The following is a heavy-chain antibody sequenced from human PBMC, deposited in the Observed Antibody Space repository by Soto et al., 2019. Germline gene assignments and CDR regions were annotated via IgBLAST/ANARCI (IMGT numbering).Heavy chain of an antibody. Sequence: SETLSLTCTVSGGSISSGGYSWNWIRQAPGNGLEWIGYIYHSGYTLYNPSLKGRVTISVDKSKNHFSLNLTSVTAADTAVYYCARDQLEGNWFDPWGQGTLVTVSS. D-gene: IGHD1-1*01. V-gene: IGHV4-30-2*01. CDR2: IYHSGYT. CDR3: ARDQLEGNWFDP. CDR1: GGSISSGGYS. J-gene: IGHJ5*02.